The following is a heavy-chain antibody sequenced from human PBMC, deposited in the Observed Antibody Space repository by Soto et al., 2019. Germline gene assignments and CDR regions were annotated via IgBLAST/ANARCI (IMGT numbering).Heavy chain of an antibody. V-gene: IGHV3-48*02. Sequence: PGGSLRLSCTASGFSVSDYSVNWVRQAPGKGLEWISYISSTGDLILYADSVKGRFTIARDIAKNSLYLQMDSLRDEDSAVYYCATWAIAVGGEGFWGPGTLATVSS. CDR1: GFSVSDYS. CDR3: ATWAIAVGGEGF. CDR2: ISSTGDLI. D-gene: IGHD2-21*01. J-gene: IGHJ4*02.